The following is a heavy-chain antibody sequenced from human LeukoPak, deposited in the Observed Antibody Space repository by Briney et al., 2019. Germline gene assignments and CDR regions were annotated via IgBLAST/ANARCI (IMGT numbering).Heavy chain of an antibody. V-gene: IGHV3-7*01. CDR2: IKHDGSEK. CDR1: GFTFSSYW. Sequence: GGSLRLSCAASGFTFSSYWMTWVRQAPGKGLERVANIKHDGSEKYFVDSVKGRFTFSRDNAKNSLYLQMNSLRAEDTAVYYCARGDSSGWDAFDIWGQGTMVTVSS. D-gene: IGHD6-19*01. CDR3: ARGDSSGWDAFDI. J-gene: IGHJ3*02.